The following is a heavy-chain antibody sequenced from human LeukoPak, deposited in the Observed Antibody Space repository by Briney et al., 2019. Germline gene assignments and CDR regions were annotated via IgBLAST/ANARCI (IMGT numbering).Heavy chain of an antibody. CDR2: FYLEEGKK. J-gene: IGHJ4*02. CDR3: ATEVGCSSTSCYMGDY. Sequence: ASVNVSCMVSGYTHTQLSMHWVRQPPGKELEWMGGFYLEEGKKKYAQRLQGRVTVTEATSTDKTYMELSRLRSEDTAVYYCATEVGCSSTSCYMGDYWGQGTLVTVSS. D-gene: IGHD2-2*01. V-gene: IGHV1-24*01. CDR1: GYTHTQLS.